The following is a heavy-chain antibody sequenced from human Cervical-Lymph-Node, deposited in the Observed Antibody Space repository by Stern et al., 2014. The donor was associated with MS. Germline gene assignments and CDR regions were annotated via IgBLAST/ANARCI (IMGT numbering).Heavy chain of an antibody. CDR1: GYTFTGYY. CDR2: INPNSGGT. V-gene: IGHV1-2*04. D-gene: IGHD3-22*01. J-gene: IGHJ4*02. CDR3: AREKYYYDSSGYYPIDY. Sequence: QVQLQESGAEVKKPGASVKVSCKASGYTFTGYYMHWVRQAPGQGLEWMGWINPNSGGTNYAQKFQGWVTMTRDTSISTAYMELSRLRSDDTAVYYCAREKYYYDSSGYYPIDYWGQGTLVTVSS.